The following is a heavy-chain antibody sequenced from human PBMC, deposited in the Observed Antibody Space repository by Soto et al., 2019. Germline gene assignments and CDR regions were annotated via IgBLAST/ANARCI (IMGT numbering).Heavy chain of an antibody. CDR3: AKSSWNDNWFDP. D-gene: IGHD1-1*01. J-gene: IGHJ5*02. V-gene: IGHV3-23*01. CDR2: ISGSGGST. Sequence: GGSLRLSCAASGFTFSSYAMSWVRQAPGKGLEWVSAISGSGGSTYYAYSVKGRFTISRDNSKNTLYLQMNSLRAEDTAVYYCAKSSWNDNWFDPWGQGTLVTVSS. CDR1: GFTFSSYA.